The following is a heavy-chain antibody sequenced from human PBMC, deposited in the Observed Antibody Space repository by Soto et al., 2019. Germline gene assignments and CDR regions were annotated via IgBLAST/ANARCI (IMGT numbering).Heavy chain of an antibody. V-gene: IGHV1-3*01. CDR3: ARDCGRCYSGFDS. D-gene: IGHD2-15*01. Sequence: ASVKVSCKASGNTFTSYAMHWVRQAPGQRLEWMGWINAGNGNTKYSQKFQGRVTITRDTSASTAYMELSSLRAEDTAVYYCARDCGRCYSGFDSWGQGTLVTVSS. J-gene: IGHJ4*02. CDR2: INAGNGNT. CDR1: GNTFTSYA.